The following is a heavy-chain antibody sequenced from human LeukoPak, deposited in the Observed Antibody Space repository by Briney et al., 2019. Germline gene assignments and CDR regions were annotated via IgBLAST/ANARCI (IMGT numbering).Heavy chain of an antibody. D-gene: IGHD3-22*01. V-gene: IGHV4-59*01. CDR2: INYSGST. J-gene: IGHJ4*02. CDR3: ARVRYYDSSGYYMANYFDY. Sequence: PSETLSLTCTVSGVSIGSYYWSWIRQPPGKGLEWIGYINYSGSTNYNPSLKSRVTISVDTSKNQFSLKLSSVTAADTAVYHCARVRYYDSSGYYMANYFDYWGQGTLVTVSS. CDR1: GVSIGSYY.